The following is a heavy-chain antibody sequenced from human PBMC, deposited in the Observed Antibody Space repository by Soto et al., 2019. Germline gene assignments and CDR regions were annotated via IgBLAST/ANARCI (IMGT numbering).Heavy chain of an antibody. CDR1: GGTFSSYA. D-gene: IGHD1-1*01. CDR3: ARYTEGTTGTRSRHYYYYGMDV. J-gene: IGHJ6*02. CDR2: IIPIFGTA. Sequence: QVQLVQSGAEVKKPGSSVKVSCKASGGTFSSYAISWVRQAPGQGLEWMGGIIPIFGTANYAQKFQGRVTITADESTSTAYMELSSLRSEDTAVYYCARYTEGTTGTRSRHYYYYGMDVWGQGTTVTVSS. V-gene: IGHV1-69*01.